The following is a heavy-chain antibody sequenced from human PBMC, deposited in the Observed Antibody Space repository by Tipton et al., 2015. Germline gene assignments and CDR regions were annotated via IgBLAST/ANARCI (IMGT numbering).Heavy chain of an antibody. CDR3: ARGETGTMSWLSDY. CDR1: GGSISSYY. D-gene: IGHD1-7*01. Sequence: TLSLTCTVSGGSISSYYWSWIRQPPGKGLEWIGYISYIGNTNYNPSLKSRVTISVDTSKNQFSLRLRFVTAADTAVYYCARGETGTMSWLSDYWGQGTLVTVSS. CDR2: ISYIGNT. V-gene: IGHV4-59*01. J-gene: IGHJ4*02.